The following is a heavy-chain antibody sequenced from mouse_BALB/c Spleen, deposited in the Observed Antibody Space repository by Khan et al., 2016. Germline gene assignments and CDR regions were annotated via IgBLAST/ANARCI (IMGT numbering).Heavy chain of an antibody. CDR1: GFTFSSYA. CDR2: ISSGGST. D-gene: IGHD2-2*01. V-gene: IGHV5-6-5*01. J-gene: IGHJ3*01. CDR3: VRGIYYGYDVGFAY. Sequence: EVELVESGGGLVKPGGSLKLSCAASGFTFSSYAMSWVRQTPEKRLEWVASISSGGSTYYPDSVKGRFTISRDNARNILYLQMSSLRSEDTAMYYCVRGIYYGYDVGFAYWGQGTLVTVSA.